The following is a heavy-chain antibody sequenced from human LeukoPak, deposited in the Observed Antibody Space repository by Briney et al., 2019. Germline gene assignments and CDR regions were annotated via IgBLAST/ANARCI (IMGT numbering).Heavy chain of an antibody. Sequence: SETLSLTCTVSGYSISSGYYWGWIRQPPGQGLEWIGSIYHSGSTYYNPPLKSRVTISVDTSKNQFSLKLSSVTAADTAVYYCARTPAAMWWGLNWFDPWGQGTLVTVSS. J-gene: IGHJ5*02. CDR2: IYHSGST. CDR1: GYSISSGYY. D-gene: IGHD2-2*01. V-gene: IGHV4-38-2*02. CDR3: ARTPAAMWWGLNWFDP.